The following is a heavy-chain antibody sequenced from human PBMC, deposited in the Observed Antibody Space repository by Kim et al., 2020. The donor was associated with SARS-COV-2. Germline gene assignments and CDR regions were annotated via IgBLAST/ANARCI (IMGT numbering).Heavy chain of an antibody. CDR2: IYYSGST. D-gene: IGHD6-6*01. J-gene: IGHJ3*02. V-gene: IGHV4-59*13. CDR3: ARLPQYSSSSVGAFDI. CDR1: GGSISSYY. Sequence: SETLSLTCTVSGGSISSYYWSWIRQPPGKGLEWIGYIYYSGSTNYNPSLKSRVTISVDTSKNQFSLKLSSVTAADTAVYYCARLPQYSSSSVGAFDIWGQGTMVTVSS.